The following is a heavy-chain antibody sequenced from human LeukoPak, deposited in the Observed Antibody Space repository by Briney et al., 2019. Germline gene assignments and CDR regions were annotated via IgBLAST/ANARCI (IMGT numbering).Heavy chain of an antibody. J-gene: IGHJ6*03. V-gene: IGHV3-23*01. D-gene: IGHD2-2*01. Sequence: GSLRLSCAASGFTFSSYAMSWVRQAPGKGLEWVSAISGSGGSTYYADSVKGRFTISRDNSKNTLYLQMNSLRAEDTAVYYCAKGKGSTSSLHMDVWGKGTTVTVSS. CDR3: AKGKGSTSSLHMDV. CDR2: ISGSGGST. CDR1: GFTFSSYA.